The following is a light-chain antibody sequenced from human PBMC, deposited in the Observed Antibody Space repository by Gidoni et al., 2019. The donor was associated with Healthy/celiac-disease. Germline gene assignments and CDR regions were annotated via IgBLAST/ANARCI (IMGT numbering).Light chain of an antibody. Sequence: DIQMTQSPSSLSASVGDRVTITCQASQDMSNYLNWYQQKPGKAPKLLIYDASNLETGVPSRFSGSGSGTDFTFTISSLQPADIATYYCQQYDNLPRWTFGQGTKVEIK. CDR1: QDMSNY. V-gene: IGKV1-33*01. CDR3: QQYDNLPRWT. CDR2: DAS. J-gene: IGKJ1*01.